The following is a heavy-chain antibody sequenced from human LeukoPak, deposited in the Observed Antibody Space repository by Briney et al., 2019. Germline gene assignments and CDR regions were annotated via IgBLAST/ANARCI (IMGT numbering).Heavy chain of an antibody. D-gene: IGHD2-2*02. J-gene: IGHJ4*02. Sequence: ASVKVSCKVSGYTLTELSMHWVRQAPGKGLEWMGGFDPEDGETIHAQKFQGRVTMTEDTSTDTAYMELSSLRSEDTAVYYCATGPFGSTSCYNWGQGTLVTVSS. V-gene: IGHV1-24*01. CDR1: GYTLTELS. CDR2: FDPEDGET. CDR3: ATGPFGSTSCYN.